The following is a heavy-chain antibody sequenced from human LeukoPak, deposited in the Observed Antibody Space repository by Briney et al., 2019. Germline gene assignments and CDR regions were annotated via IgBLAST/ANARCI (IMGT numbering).Heavy chain of an antibody. J-gene: IGHJ4*02. CDR1: GFTFSTYN. CDR2: ISRVSTI. D-gene: IGHD1-26*01. Sequence: GGSLRLSCAASGFTFSTYNMNWIRQAPGKGLEWVSYISRVSTIYYADSVKGRFTISRDNAKNSVYLQMNSLRAEDTAVYYCAREGRSGSYDGNWGQGTLVTVSS. CDR3: AREGRSGSYDGN. V-gene: IGHV3-48*01.